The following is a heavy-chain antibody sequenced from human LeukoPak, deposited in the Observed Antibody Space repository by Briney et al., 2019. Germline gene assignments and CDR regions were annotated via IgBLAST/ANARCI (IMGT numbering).Heavy chain of an antibody. CDR2: ISAYNGNT. D-gene: IGHD2/OR15-2a*01. CDR1: GYTFTSYG. J-gene: IGHJ4*02. CDR3: ARDNSKVYYFDY. Sequence: ASVKVSCKASGYTFTSYGISWVRQAPGQGPEWMGWISAYNGNTNYAQKLQGRVTMTTDTSTSTAYMELRSLRSDDTAVYYCARDNSKVYYFDYWGQGTLVTVSS. V-gene: IGHV1-18*01.